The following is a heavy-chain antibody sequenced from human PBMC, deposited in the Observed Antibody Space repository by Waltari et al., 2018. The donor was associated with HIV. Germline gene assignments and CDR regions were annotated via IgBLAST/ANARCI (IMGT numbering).Heavy chain of an antibody. V-gene: IGHV4-30-4*08. CDR2: IYYNENT. Sequence: QVQLQESGPGLVKPSQTLSLTCTVSGGSVSSSDYYWNWIRQPPGKGLEWIGYIYYNENTYDNPSLKSRLTISLDRSKSQFSLKLSSVTAADTAVYYCARSRHDYYDSSGYYRGAFDIWGQGTMVPVSS. CDR3: ARSRHDYYDSSGYYRGAFDI. D-gene: IGHD3-22*01. J-gene: IGHJ3*02. CDR1: GGSVSSSDYY.